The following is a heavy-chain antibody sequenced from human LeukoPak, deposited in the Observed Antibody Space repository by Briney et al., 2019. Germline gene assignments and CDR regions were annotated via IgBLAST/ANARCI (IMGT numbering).Heavy chain of an antibody. Sequence: PGGSLRLSCAASGFTFSSCSMNWVRQAPGKGLEWVSYISSGSSTIYYADSVKGRFTISRDNAKNSLYLQMNSLRAEDTAVYYCAREVEMATTDYWGQGTLVTVSS. J-gene: IGHJ4*02. CDR2: ISSGSSTI. V-gene: IGHV3-48*04. D-gene: IGHD5-24*01. CDR1: GFTFSSCS. CDR3: AREVEMATTDY.